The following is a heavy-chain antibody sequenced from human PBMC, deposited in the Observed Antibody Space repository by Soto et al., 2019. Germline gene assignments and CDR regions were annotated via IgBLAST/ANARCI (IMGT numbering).Heavy chain of an antibody. CDR2: MNPNSGNT. J-gene: IGHJ4*02. V-gene: IGHV1-8*01. CDR3: ARAHYYDSSGYYPNFDY. CDR1: GYTFTSYD. Sequence: VASVKVSCTASGYTFTSYDINWVRQATGQGLEWMGWMNPNSGNTGYAQKFQGRVTMTRNTSISTAYMELSSLRSEDTAVYYCARAHYYDSSGYYPNFDYWGQGTLVTVSS. D-gene: IGHD3-22*01.